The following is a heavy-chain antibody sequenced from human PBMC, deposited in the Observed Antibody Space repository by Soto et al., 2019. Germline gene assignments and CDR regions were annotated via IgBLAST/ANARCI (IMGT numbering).Heavy chain of an antibody. CDR1: GCSISSSTYY. V-gene: IGHV4-39*01. J-gene: IGHJ6*02. Sequence: GTLSLACAVSGCSISSSTYYWVWIRQPPGKVLEWIGSVYYSGTTYYNPSLNSRVTIAVDTSKNHFSRKLSSVTAADTAVYYRARQVVGYSCIWYYYYGMDVWGQGTMVTVSS. CDR2: VYYSGTT. D-gene: IGHD6-13*01. CDR3: ARQVVGYSCIWYYYYGMDV.